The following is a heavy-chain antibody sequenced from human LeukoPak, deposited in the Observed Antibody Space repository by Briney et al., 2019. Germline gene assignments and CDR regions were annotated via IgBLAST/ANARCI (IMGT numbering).Heavy chain of an antibody. J-gene: IGHJ4*02. Sequence: SETLSLTCTVSGGSISSYYWSWIRQPPGKGLEWIGYIYYSGSTNYNPSLKSRVTISVDTSKNQFSLKLSSVTAADTAVYYCARGLVRGVTLGDWGQGTLVTVSS. CDR2: IYYSGST. CDR1: GGSISSYY. D-gene: IGHD3-10*01. CDR3: ARGLVRGVTLGD. V-gene: IGHV4-59*01.